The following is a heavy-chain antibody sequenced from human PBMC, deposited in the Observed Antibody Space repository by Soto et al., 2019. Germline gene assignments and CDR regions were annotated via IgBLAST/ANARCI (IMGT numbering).Heavy chain of an antibody. J-gene: IGHJ6*02. D-gene: IGHD2-15*01. Sequence: EVQLVESGGGLVKPGGSLRLSCAASGSTFSTYRMNWVRQAPGKGLEWVSSISSSSSYIYYADSVKGRFTISRDNAKKSLYLQMDSLRAEDTAVYYCARGRCSGGSCYRPDYYYYGLDVWGQGTTVTVSS. CDR1: GSTFSTYR. V-gene: IGHV3-21*01. CDR2: ISSSSSYI. CDR3: ARGRCSGGSCYRPDYYYYGLDV.